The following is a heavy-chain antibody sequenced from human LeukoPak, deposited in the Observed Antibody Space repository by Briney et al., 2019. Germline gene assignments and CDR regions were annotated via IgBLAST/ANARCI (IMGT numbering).Heavy chain of an antibody. CDR3: ARHFIPYYDILTGYYTAYNWFDP. J-gene: IGHJ5*02. CDR1: GGSISSSSYY. CDR2: IYYSGST. Sequence: SETLSLTCTVSGGSISSSSYYWGWIRQPPGKGLEWIGSIYYSGSTYYNPSLKSRVTISVDTSKNQFSLKLSSVTAADTAVYYCARHFIPYYDILTGYYTAYNWFDPWGQGTLVTVSS. V-gene: IGHV4-39*01. D-gene: IGHD3-9*01.